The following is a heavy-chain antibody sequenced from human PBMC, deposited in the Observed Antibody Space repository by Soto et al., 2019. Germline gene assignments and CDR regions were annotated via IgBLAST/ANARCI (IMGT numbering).Heavy chain of an antibody. CDR3: AELDVVAPAAPRAYMDP. V-gene: IGHV3-30*18. CDR1: GFTFSDYG. Sequence: QVRLVDSGGGVVQPGRSLRLSCVASGFTFSDYGMHWVRHPPGKGLAWVAVISYHGNEYYSDSVKGRFTISRDNSENTLYLQMNSLRAKDRAGYYCAELDVVAPAAPRAYMDPWGQGTPVTVSS. D-gene: IGHD2-2*01. J-gene: IGHJ5*01. CDR2: ISYHGNE.